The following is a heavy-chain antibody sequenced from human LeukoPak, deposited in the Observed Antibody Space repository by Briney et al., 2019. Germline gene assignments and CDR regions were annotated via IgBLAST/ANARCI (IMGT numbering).Heavy chain of an antibody. J-gene: IGHJ4*02. D-gene: IGHD5-18*01. CDR2: IYYSGST. CDR3: ARDSPDTAMVMGDY. V-gene: IGHV4-59*12. Sequence: SETLSLTCTVSGGSISSYYWSWIRQPPGKGLEWIGYIYYSGSTNYNPSLKSRVTISVDTSKNQFSLKLSSVTAADTAVYYCARDSPDTAMVMGDYWGQGTLVTVSS. CDR1: GGSISSYY.